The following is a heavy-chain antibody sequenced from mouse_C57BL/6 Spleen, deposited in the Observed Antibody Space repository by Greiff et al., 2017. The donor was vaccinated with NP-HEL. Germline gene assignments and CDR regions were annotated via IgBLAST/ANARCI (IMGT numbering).Heavy chain of an antibody. D-gene: IGHD1-2*01. CDR1: GYTFTDYN. CDR2: INPNNGGT. V-gene: IGHV1-18*01. CDR3: ARSSLLRPFDY. Sequence: VQLKQSGPELVKPGASVKIPCKASGYTFTDYNMDWVKQSHGKSLEWIGDINPNNGGTIYNQKFKGKATLTVDKSSSTAYMELRSLTSEDTAVYYCARSSLLRPFDYWGQGTTLTVSS. J-gene: IGHJ2*01.